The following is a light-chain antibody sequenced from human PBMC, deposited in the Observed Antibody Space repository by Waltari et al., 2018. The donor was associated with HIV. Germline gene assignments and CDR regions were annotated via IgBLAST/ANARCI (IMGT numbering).Light chain of an antibody. Sequence: QSVLTQPPSASGTPGQSVTISCSGSSSNTGSNTVNWYQQLPGTAAKLLIYSNNQRPSGVPDRFSGSKSGTSASLAISGLQSEDEADYYCAAWDDRLRRPVFGGGTKLTVL. V-gene: IGLV1-44*01. CDR2: SNN. J-gene: IGLJ2*01. CDR3: AAWDDRLRRPV. CDR1: SSNTGSNT.